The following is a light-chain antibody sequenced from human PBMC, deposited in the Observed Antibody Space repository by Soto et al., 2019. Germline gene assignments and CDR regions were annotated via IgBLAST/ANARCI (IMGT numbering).Light chain of an antibody. CDR2: YDS. CDR3: QVWDSSSVV. J-gene: IGLJ2*01. Sequence: SYELTQPPSVSVAPGKTARITCGGKNIGSKSVHWYQQKPGQAPVLVIYYDSDRPSGIPERFSGSNSGNTATLTISRVEAGDEADYYCQVWDSSSVVFGGGTKLTVL. V-gene: IGLV3-21*04. CDR1: NIGSKS.